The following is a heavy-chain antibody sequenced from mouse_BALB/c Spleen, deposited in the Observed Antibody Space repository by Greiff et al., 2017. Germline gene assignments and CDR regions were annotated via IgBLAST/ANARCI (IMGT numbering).Heavy chain of an antibody. CDR1: GFNIKDYY. V-gene: IGHV14-1*02. CDR2: IDPENGNT. D-gene: IGHD3-3*01. Sequence: VQLQQSGAELVRPGALVKLSCKASGFNIKDYYMHWVKQRPEQGLEWIGWIDPENGNTIYDPKFQGKASITADTSSNTAYLQLSSLTSKDTAVYYCARRGTGDYWGQGTTLTVSS. CDR3: ARRGTGDY. J-gene: IGHJ2*01.